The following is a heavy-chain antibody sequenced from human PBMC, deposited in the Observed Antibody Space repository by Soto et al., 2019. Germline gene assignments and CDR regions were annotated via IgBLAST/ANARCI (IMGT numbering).Heavy chain of an antibody. CDR3: ARLRIATNNYKWFDP. V-gene: IGHV4-31*03. CDR1: GAALNSGNYY. CDR2: IYVTGAV. Sequence: SENLSLTCSVSGAALNSGNYYWSWIRQVPGKGLEWIGHIYVTGAVDYNPSLRDRITISQDTSERQFSLNLRLVTAADTAVYYCARLRIATNNYKWFDPRGQGTLVTVSS. D-gene: IGHD2-21*01. J-gene: IGHJ5*02.